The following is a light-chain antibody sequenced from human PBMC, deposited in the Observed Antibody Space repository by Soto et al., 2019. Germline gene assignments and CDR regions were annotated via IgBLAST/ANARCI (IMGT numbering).Light chain of an antibody. CDR1: QNIFDF. V-gene: IGKV1-5*01. Sequence: DTQMTQSPSSLSASVADRVTITCRASQNIFDFLNWYQQKPGKAPKLLIYAASSLQSGVPSRFSGSGSGTEFTLTISSLQPDDFATYYCQQYNSYSQTFGQGTKVDI. CDR3: QQYNSYSQT. J-gene: IGKJ1*01. CDR2: AAS.